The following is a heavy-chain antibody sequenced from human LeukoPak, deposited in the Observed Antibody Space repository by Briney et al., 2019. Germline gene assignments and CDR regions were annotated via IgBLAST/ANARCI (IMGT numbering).Heavy chain of an antibody. CDR2: ISYDGSNK. J-gene: IGHJ4*02. CDR1: GFTFSSYA. V-gene: IGHV3-30*04. Sequence: PGGSLRLSCAASGFTFSSYAKHWVRQAPGKGLEWVAVISYDGSNKYYADSVKGRFTISRDNSKNTLYLQMNSLRAEDTAVYYCARKMDTAMVPDYWGQGTLVTVSS. CDR3: ARKMDTAMVPDY. D-gene: IGHD5-18*01.